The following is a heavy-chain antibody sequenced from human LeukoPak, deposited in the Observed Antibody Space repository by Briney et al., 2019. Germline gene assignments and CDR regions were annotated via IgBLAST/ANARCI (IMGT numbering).Heavy chain of an antibody. V-gene: IGHV3-33*01. J-gene: IGHJ4*02. Sequence: GRSLRLSCVASGFTFSGYGMHWVRQAPGKGLEWVAVIWNDASNEFYADSVKGRFTISRDNSNNTLYLQTNSLRAEDTAVYYCTREKRRYCTDTSCSQFDYWGQGTLVTVSS. CDR3: TREKRRYCTDTSCSQFDY. CDR1: GFTFSGYG. D-gene: IGHD2-2*01. CDR2: IWNDASNE.